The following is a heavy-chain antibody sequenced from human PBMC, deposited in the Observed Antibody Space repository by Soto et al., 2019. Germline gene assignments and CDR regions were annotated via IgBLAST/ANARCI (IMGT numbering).Heavy chain of an antibody. CDR3: AKDLRVTTLGYPFDI. D-gene: IGHD4-17*01. CDR2: ISGSGGST. CDR1: GFTFSSYA. J-gene: IGHJ3*02. V-gene: IGHV3-23*01. Sequence: GGALRLSCAASGFTFSSYAMSWVRQAPGKGLEWVSAISGSGGSTYYADSVKGRFTISRDNSKNTLYLQMNSLRAEDTAVYYCAKDLRVTTLGYPFDIWGQGTMVTVSS.